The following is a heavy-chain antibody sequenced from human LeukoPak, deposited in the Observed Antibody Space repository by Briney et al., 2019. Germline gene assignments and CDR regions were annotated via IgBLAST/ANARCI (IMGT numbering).Heavy chain of an antibody. CDR3: ARDLPHYGSGSYYNGV. J-gene: IGHJ4*02. CDR2: IHYDGSHK. V-gene: IGHV3-30*12. D-gene: IGHD3-10*01. Sequence: GGSLRLSCAASGFIFSSYGLHWVRQAPGKGLEWVAFIHYDGSHKYYSDSVKGRFTISRDNSKNTLYLQMNSLRAEDTAVYYCARDLPHYGSGSYYNGVWGQGTLVTVSS. CDR1: GFIFSSYG.